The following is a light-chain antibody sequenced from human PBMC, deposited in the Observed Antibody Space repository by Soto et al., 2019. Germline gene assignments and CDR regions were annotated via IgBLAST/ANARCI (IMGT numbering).Light chain of an antibody. V-gene: IGKV3-11*01. CDR2: DAS. J-gene: IGKJ5*01. Sequence: EIVLTQSPATLSLSPGERATLSCRASQSVSRDLAWYQQRPGQAPRLLIYDASNRATGIPARFSGSGSGTDFTLTISSLEPEDFAVYYCPQRSDWPLTFGQGTRLEIK. CDR1: QSVSRD. CDR3: PQRSDWPLT.